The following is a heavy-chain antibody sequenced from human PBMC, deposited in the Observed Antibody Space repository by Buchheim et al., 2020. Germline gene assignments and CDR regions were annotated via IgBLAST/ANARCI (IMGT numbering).Heavy chain of an antibody. Sequence: QVQLQQWGAGLLMPSETLSLTCAVYGGSFSDYYWSWIRQPPGEGLEWIGEINHSGSTNYNPSLKSRVTISVDTSKNQFYLKLNSVAAADTAVYYCARFEYTSSSAYNWFDPWGQGTL. CDR3: ARFEYTSSSAYNWFDP. CDR1: GGSFSDYY. V-gene: IGHV4-34*01. CDR2: INHSGST. J-gene: IGHJ5*02. D-gene: IGHD6-6*01.